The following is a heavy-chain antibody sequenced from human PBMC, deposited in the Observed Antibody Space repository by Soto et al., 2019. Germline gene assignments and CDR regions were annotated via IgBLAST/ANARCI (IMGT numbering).Heavy chain of an antibody. J-gene: IGHJ5*02. D-gene: IGHD4-4*01. V-gene: IGHV3-23*01. CDR3: AKFLWALTTYSFDP. CDR2: ISGNGDGT. CDR1: GFTFSSHA. Sequence: GGSLRLSCAASGFTFSSHAMSWVRQAPGKGLEWVSAISGNGDGTYYADSVKGRFTISRDNSKNTLYLEMNSLRAEDTAVYYCAKFLWALTTYSFDPWGQGTLVTVSS.